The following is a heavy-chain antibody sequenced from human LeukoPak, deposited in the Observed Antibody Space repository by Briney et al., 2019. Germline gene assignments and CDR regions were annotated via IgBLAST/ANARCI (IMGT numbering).Heavy chain of an antibody. Sequence: ASVKVSCKASGYTFTSYDINWVRQATGQGLEWMGWMNPNSGNTGYAQKFQGRVTMTRNTSISTAYMELSCLRSEDTAVYYCARVIVVETGFDYWGQGTLVTVSS. V-gene: IGHV1-8*01. CDR2: MNPNSGNT. CDR1: GYTFTSYD. CDR3: ARVIVVETGFDY. J-gene: IGHJ4*02. D-gene: IGHD3-22*01.